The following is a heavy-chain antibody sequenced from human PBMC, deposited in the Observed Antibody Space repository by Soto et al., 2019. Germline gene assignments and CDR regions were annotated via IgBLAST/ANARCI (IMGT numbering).Heavy chain of an antibody. CDR1: GFTFSSYG. V-gene: IGHV3-33*01. D-gene: IGHD3-10*01. J-gene: IGHJ6*02. CDR2: IWYDGSNK. Sequence: PGGSLRLSCAASGFTFSSYGMHWVRQAPGKGLEWVAVIWYDGSNKYYADSVKGRFTISRDNSKNTLYLQMNSLRAEDTAVYYCARDQSYYYGSASPKTPKYYYYGMDVWGQGTTVTVSS. CDR3: ARDQSYYYGSASPKTPKYYYYGMDV.